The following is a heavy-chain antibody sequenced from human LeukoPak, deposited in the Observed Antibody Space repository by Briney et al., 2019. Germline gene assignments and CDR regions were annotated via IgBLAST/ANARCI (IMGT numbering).Heavy chain of an antibody. CDR3: ARERPLIAARPYYFDY. J-gene: IGHJ4*02. CDR1: GFTFSSYA. D-gene: IGHD6-6*01. Sequence: GGSLRLSCAASGFTFSSYAMSWVRQAPGKGLEWVSYISSSSSTIYYADSVKGRFTISRDNAKNSLYLQMNSLRAEDTAVYYCARERPLIAARPYYFDYWCQGTLVTVSS. CDR2: ISSSSSTI. V-gene: IGHV3-48*01.